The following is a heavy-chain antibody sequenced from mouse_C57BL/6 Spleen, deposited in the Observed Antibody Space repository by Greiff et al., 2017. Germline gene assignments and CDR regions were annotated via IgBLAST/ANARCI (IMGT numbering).Heavy chain of an antibody. CDR3: ERVTNYSMDY. V-gene: IGHV1-82*01. CDR1: GYAFSSSW. Sequence: VQLQQSGPELVKPGASVKISCKASGYAFSSSWMNWVKQRPGKGLEWIGRIYPGDGDTNYNGKFKGKATLTADKSSSTAYLQLSSLTSEDSAVYFCERVTNYSMDYWGKGTSVTVSS. J-gene: IGHJ4*01. D-gene: IGHD2-3*01. CDR2: IYPGDGDT.